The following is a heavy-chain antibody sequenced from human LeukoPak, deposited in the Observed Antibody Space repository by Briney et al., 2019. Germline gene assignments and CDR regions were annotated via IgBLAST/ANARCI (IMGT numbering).Heavy chain of an antibody. D-gene: IGHD3-22*01. Sequence: SETLSLTCTVSGGSISSYYWSWIRQPAGKGLEWIGRIYTSGSTNYNPSLKSRVTMSVDTSKDQFSLKLSSVTAADTAVYYCARDYYDSSGYSGFDYWGQGTLVTVSS. J-gene: IGHJ4*02. V-gene: IGHV4-4*07. CDR2: IYTSGST. CDR1: GGSISSYY. CDR3: ARDYYDSSGYSGFDY.